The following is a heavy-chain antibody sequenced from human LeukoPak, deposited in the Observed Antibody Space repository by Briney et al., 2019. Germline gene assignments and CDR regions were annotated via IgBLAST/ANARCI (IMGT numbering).Heavy chain of an antibody. CDR1: GGSTSSGGYS. CDR3: AGTDCSGGSRYFDY. V-gene: IGHV4-30-2*01. CDR2: IYHSGST. D-gene: IGHD2-15*01. J-gene: IGHJ4*02. Sequence: SQTLSLTCAVSGGSTSSGGYSWSWIRQPPGKGLEWIGYIYHSGSTYYNPSLKSRVTISVDRSKNQFSLKLSSVTAADTAVYYCAGTDCSGGSRYFDYWGQGTLVTVSS.